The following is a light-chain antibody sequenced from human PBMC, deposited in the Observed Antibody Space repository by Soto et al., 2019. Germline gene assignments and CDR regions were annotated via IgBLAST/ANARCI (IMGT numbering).Light chain of an antibody. CDR2: GAS. CDR3: QQYGSSPWT. J-gene: IGKJ1*01. CDR1: QSVSTNQ. V-gene: IGKV3-20*01. Sequence: EIVMTQSPATLTVSPGERATLSCRASQSVSTNQLAWYQQKPGQAPRLLIYGASSRATGIPDRFSGSGSGTDFTLTISRLEPEDFAVYYCQQYGSSPWTFGQGTKVDI.